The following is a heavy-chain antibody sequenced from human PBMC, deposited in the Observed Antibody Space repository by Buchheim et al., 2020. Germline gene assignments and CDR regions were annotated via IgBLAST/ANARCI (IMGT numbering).Heavy chain of an antibody. V-gene: IGHV3-30*18. CDR2: ISYDGSNK. D-gene: IGHD6-6*01. J-gene: IGHJ4*02. CDR3: AKERQLVLSWGFDY. CDR1: GFTFSSYG. Sequence: QVQLVESGGGVVQPGRSLRLSCAASGFTFSSYGMHWVRQAPGKGLEWVAVISYDGSNKYYADSVKGRFTISRDNSKNTLYLQMNSLRAEDTAVYYCAKERQLVLSWGFDYWGQGTL.